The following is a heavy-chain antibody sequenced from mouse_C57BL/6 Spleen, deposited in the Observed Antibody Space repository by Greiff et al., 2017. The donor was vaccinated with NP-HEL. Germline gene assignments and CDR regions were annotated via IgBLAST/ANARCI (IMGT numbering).Heavy chain of an antibody. CDR2: IDPEDGDT. Sequence: EVQLQQSGAELVRPGASVKLSCTASGFTFTDYYMHWVKQRPEQGLEWIGRIDPEDGDTDYAPKFQGKATLTADTSSNTAYLQLSSLTSEDTAVYYCTTGGRRYALDDWGQGTSVTVSS. V-gene: IGHV14-1*01. D-gene: IGHD3-3*01. CDR1: GFTFTDYY. J-gene: IGHJ4*01. CDR3: TTGGRRYALDD.